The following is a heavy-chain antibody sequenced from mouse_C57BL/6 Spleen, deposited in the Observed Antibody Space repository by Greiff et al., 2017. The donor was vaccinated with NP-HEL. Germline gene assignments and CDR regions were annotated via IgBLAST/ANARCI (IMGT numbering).Heavy chain of an antibody. D-gene: IGHD1-1*01. CDR1: GYTFTSYW. Sequence: VQLQQPGAELVKPGASVKLSCKASGYTFTSYWMQWVKQRPGQGLEWIGEIDPSDSYTNYNQKFKGKATLTVDTSSSTAYMQLSSLTSEDSAVYYCARRGGSSSPPMDYWGQGTSVTVSS. CDR2: IDPSDSYT. J-gene: IGHJ4*01. V-gene: IGHV1-50*01. CDR3: ARRGGSSSPPMDY.